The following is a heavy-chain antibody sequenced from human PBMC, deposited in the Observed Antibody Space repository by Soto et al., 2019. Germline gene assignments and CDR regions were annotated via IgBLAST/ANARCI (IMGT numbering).Heavy chain of an antibody. CDR3: APRAVVVPAVRGGYYGMDV. V-gene: IGHV4-34*01. CDR2: INHSGST. CDR1: GGSFSGYY. Sequence: SETLSLTCAVYGGSFSGYYWSWIRQPPGKGPEWIGEINHSGSTNYNPSLKSRVTISVDTSKNQFSLKLSSVTAADTAVYYCAPRAVVVPAVRGGYYGMDVWGQGTTVTV. D-gene: IGHD2-2*01. J-gene: IGHJ6*02.